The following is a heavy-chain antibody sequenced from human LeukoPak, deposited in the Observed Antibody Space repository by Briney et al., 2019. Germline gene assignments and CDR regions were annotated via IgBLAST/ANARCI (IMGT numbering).Heavy chain of an antibody. J-gene: IGHJ4*02. CDR2: IYSGGTT. CDR3: ARDQGYYGSGSFDY. Sequence: GGSLRLSCAASGFTVSGNYMSWVRQAPGKGLEWVSLIYSGGTTYYADSVKGRFTISRDNSKDTLFLQMGSLRGEDMAVYYCARDQGYYGSGSFDYWGQGTLVTVSS. V-gene: IGHV3-53*05. D-gene: IGHD3-10*01. CDR1: GFTVSGNY.